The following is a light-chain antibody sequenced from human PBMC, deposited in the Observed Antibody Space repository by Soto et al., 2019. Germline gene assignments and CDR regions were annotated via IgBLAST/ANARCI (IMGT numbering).Light chain of an antibody. CDR2: GAS. Sequence: EIVFTQCPGSLCLSPGERATLSCRATQSVGYHLAWYQQKPGQAPRLLIYGASSRDTGIPDRFSGSGSGTDFALTISRLEPEDFAVDYCQQYGSSTITFGQGTRLEIK. CDR1: QSVGYH. V-gene: IGKV3-20*01. J-gene: IGKJ5*01. CDR3: QQYGSSTIT.